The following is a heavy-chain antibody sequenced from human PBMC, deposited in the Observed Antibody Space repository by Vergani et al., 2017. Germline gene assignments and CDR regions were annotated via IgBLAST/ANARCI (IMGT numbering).Heavy chain of an antibody. J-gene: IGHJ6*02. CDR3: ARGGVLVGATAYYYCMDV. CDR1: GFTFSSYS. Sequence: EVQLVESGGGLVKPGGSLRLSCAASGFTFSSYSMNWVRQAPGKGLEWVSSISSSSSYIYYADSVKGRFTISRDNAKNSLYLQMNSLRAEDTAVYYCARGGVLVGATAYYYCMDVWGQGTTVTVSS. V-gene: IGHV3-21*01. D-gene: IGHD1-26*01. CDR2: ISSSSSYI.